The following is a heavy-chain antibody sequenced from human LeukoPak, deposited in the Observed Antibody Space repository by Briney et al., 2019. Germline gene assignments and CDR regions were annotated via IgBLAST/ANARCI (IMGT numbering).Heavy chain of an antibody. D-gene: IGHD1-26*01. J-gene: IGHJ4*02. CDR3: ARVDSGSPAGWDEGGYYFDY. Sequence: MPSETLSLTCTVSGGSISSYYWSWIRQPPGKGLEWIGYIYYSGSTNYNPSLKSRVTTSVDTSKNQFSLKLSSVTAADTAVYYCARVDSGSPAGWDEGGYYFDYWGQGTLVTVSS. CDR2: IYYSGST. CDR1: GGSISSYY. V-gene: IGHV4-59*01.